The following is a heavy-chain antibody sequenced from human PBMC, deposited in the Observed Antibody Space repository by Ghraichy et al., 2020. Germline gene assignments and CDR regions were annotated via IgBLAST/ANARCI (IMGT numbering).Heavy chain of an antibody. CDR1: GGSISSRSYY. V-gene: IGHV4-39*01. CDR2: IEYSGST. D-gene: IGHD3-16*01. CDR3: ARYIRMGDYHFDY. Sequence: SETLSLTCAVSGGSISSRSYYWGWIRQPPEKGLEWIGSIEYSGSTYYNPSLKSRVAISVDTAKNEFSLRLSSVTAADTAVYYCARYIRMGDYHFDYWGQGALVIVSA. J-gene: IGHJ4*02.